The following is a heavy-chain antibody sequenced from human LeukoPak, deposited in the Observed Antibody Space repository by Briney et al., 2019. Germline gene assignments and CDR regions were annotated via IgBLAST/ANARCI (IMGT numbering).Heavy chain of an antibody. CDR2: IYTSGST. D-gene: IGHD6-13*01. CDR3: ATAGPTAALDAFDI. J-gene: IGHJ3*02. CDR1: GGSISSGSYY. Sequence: SSQTLSLTCTVSGGSISSGSYYWSWIRQPAGKGLEWIGRIYTSGSTNYNPSLKSRVTISVDRSKNQFSLKLSSVTAADTAVYYCATAGPTAALDAFDIWGQGTMVTVSS. V-gene: IGHV4-61*02.